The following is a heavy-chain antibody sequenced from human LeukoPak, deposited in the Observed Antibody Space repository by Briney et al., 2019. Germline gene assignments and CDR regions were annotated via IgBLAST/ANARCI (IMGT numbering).Heavy chain of an antibody. CDR3: ARGKVPAAIGDSFGWFDP. Sequence: SVKVSCKASGGTFSSYAISWVRQAPGQGLEWMVGIIPIFGTANYAQKFQGRVTITADESTSTAYMELSSLRSEDTAVYYCARGKVPAAIGDSFGWFDPWGQGTLVTVSS. CDR2: IIPIFGTA. J-gene: IGHJ5*02. D-gene: IGHD2-2*01. V-gene: IGHV1-69*01. CDR1: GGTFSSYA.